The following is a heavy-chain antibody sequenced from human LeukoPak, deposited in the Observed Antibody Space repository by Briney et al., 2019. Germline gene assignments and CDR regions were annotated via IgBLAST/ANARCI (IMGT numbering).Heavy chain of an antibody. J-gene: IGHJ4*02. V-gene: IGHV1-3*01. CDR2: INPGNGNT. CDR1: GYTFTNFG. D-gene: IGHD5-18*01. CDR3: ASDGYSYGFDY. Sequence: ASVKVSCKASGYTFTNFGIHWVRQAPGQRLEWMGWINPGNGNTKYSQKIQGRVTITRDTSASTAYMELSSVRSEDPAVYYCASDGYSYGFDYWGQGTLVTVSS.